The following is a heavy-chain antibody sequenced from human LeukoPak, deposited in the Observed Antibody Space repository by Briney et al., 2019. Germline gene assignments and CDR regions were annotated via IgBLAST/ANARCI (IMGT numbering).Heavy chain of an antibody. J-gene: IGHJ2*01. V-gene: IGHV4-59*01. CDR2: IYYSGST. CDR3: ARVYYSSSYDYWYFDL. CDR1: GGSISNYY. D-gene: IGHD6-13*01. Sequence: KPSETLSLTCTVSGGSISNYYWSWIRQPPGKGLEWIGYIYYSGSTNYNPSLKSRVTISVDTSKNQFSLELSSVTAADTAVYYCARVYYSSSYDYWYFDLWGRGTLVTVSS.